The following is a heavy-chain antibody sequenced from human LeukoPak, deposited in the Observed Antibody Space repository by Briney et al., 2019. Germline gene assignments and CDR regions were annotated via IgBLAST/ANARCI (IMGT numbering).Heavy chain of an antibody. D-gene: IGHD6-13*01. CDR1: GYTFTTYG. V-gene: IGHV1-18*01. J-gene: IGHJ5*02. Sequence: ASVKVSCKASGYTFTTYGISWVRQAPGQGLEWMGWISGDNGKTEYVQKVQGRVTMTTDTSTSTAYMELRSLRSDDTAVYYCARGIAGGWFDPWGQGTLVTVSS. CDR2: ISGDNGKT. CDR3: ARGIAGGWFDP.